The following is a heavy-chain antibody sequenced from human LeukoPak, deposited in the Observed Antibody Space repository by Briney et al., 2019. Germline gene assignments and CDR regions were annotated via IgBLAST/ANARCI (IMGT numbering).Heavy chain of an antibody. CDR3: ARDQLYCSSSSCRSLGWFDP. D-gene: IGHD2-2*01. V-gene: IGHV4-38-2*02. Sequence: SETLSLTCTISGYSISSGYYWGWIRQPPGKGLEWIGSIYRSGNTYYNPSLKSRLTISVDTSKNQFSLRLISVTAADTAVYYCARDQLYCSSSSCRSLGWFDPWGQGTLVTVSS. CDR2: IYRSGNT. J-gene: IGHJ5*02. CDR1: GYSISSGYY.